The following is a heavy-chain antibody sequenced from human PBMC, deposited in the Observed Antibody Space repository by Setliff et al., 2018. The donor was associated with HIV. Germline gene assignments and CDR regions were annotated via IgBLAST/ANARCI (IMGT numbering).Heavy chain of an antibody. V-gene: IGHV3-23*01. CDR2: ISGSSGIM. CDR1: GFTFSNYG. CDR3: AKSLLVAGNDY. Sequence: GGSLRLSCAASGFTFSNYGMNWVRQAPGKGLEWVAYISGSSGIMFYADSVKGRFTISRDNSKNTLYLQMISLRADDTAVYYCAKSLLVAGNDYWGQGTLVTVSS. D-gene: IGHD2-8*02. J-gene: IGHJ4*02.